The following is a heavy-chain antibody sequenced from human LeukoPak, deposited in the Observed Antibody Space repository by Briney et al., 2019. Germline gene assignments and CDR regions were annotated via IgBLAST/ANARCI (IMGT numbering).Heavy chain of an antibody. D-gene: IGHD6-19*01. V-gene: IGHV4-59*01. J-gene: IGHJ3*02. CDR3: ARGVTSSGWFGGAFDI. Sequence: KPSETLSLTCTVSGGSISSYYWSWIRQPPGKGLEWIGYIYYSGSTNYNPSLKSRVTILVDTSKNQFSLKLSSVTAADTAVYYCARGVTSSGWFGGAFDIWGQGTMVTVSS. CDR2: IYYSGST. CDR1: GGSISSYY.